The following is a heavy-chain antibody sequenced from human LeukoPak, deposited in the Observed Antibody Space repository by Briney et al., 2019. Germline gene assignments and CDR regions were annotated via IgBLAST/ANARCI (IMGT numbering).Heavy chain of an antibody. CDR3: ARGLKYCSGGSCYPDY. CDR1: GFTFSSYG. Sequence: GGSLRLSCAASGFTFSSYGMHWVRQAPGKGLEWVAVIWYDGSNKYYADSVKGRFTISRDNSKNTLYLQMNSLRAEDTAVYYCARGLKYCSGGSCYPDYWGQGTLVTVSS. V-gene: IGHV3-33*01. J-gene: IGHJ4*02. CDR2: IWYDGSNK. D-gene: IGHD2-15*01.